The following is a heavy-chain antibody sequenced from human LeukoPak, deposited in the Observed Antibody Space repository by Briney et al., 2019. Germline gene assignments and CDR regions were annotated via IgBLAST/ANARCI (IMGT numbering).Heavy chain of an antibody. CDR1: GYAFASYW. CDR2: IYPDDSDT. V-gene: IGHV5-51*01. J-gene: IGHJ4*02. CDR3: ARVADHYYDRQFDY. Sequence: GESLKISCRVSGYAFASYWIGWVRQVPGKGLEWMGIIYPDDSDTKYSPSFQGQVAFSADKSVNTAYLQWSSLKASDSAMYYCARVADHYYDRQFDYWGQGTLVTVSS. D-gene: IGHD3-22*01.